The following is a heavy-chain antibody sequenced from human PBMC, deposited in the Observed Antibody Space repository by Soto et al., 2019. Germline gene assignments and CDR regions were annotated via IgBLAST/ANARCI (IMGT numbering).Heavy chain of an antibody. CDR1: GAPITINY. J-gene: IGHJ4*01. Sequence: SETLSLTCTVSGAPITINYWSWIRQAPGKGLEWIGYIYYSGSTTYNPSLKSRVTMSADTSKDQFSLKLNSVTAADTAVYYCARDASGPYDHWGPGILVTVSS. CDR2: IYYSGST. D-gene: IGHD2-15*01. V-gene: IGHV4-59*01. CDR3: ARDASGPYDH.